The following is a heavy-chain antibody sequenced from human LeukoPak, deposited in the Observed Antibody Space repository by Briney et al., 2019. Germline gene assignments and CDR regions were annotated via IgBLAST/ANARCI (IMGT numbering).Heavy chain of an antibody. CDR2: IEQDGSEK. D-gene: IGHD6-13*01. J-gene: IGHJ4*02. Sequence: GGSLRLSCAASGFTFSSYWMSWVRQAPGKGLEWVANIEQDGSEKYYVDSVKGRFTISGDNAKNSLYLQMNSLRAEDTAVYYCARATDSRIAAAGIYWGQGTLVTVSS. CDR1: GFTFSSYW. V-gene: IGHV3-7*04. CDR3: ARATDSRIAAAGIY.